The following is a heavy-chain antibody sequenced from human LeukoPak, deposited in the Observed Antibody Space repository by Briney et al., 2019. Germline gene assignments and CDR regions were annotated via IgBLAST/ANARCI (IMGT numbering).Heavy chain of an antibody. V-gene: IGHV3-30*03. CDR1: GFTFSTYG. D-gene: IGHD1-1*01. Sequence: PGGSLRLSCAASGFTFSTYGMHWVRQAPGKGLEWVAVISNDGSNKFYADSVKGRFTISRDNSKNTLYLQMSSLRAEDTAVYYCARPPNAYGMDVWGQGTTVTVSS. CDR2: ISNDGSNK. CDR3: ARPPNAYGMDV. J-gene: IGHJ6*02.